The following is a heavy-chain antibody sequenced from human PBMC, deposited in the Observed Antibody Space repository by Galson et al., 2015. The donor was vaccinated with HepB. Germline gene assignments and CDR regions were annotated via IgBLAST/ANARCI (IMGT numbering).Heavy chain of an antibody. J-gene: IGHJ6*02. CDR3: APMVRGVKFYSYGMHV. Sequence: SLRLSCAASGFTFSSYGMHWVRQAPGKGLEWVAFIRYNGSNRYYADSVKGGYTISRENYKNTLYLQMNSLRDEYTAVYYCAPMVRGVKFYSYGMHVWGQGSTVTVTS. CDR1: GFTFSSYG. CDR2: IRYNGSNR. D-gene: IGHD3-10*01. V-gene: IGHV3-30*02.